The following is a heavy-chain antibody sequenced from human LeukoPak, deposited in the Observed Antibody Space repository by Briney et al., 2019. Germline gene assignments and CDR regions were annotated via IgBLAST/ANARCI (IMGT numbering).Heavy chain of an antibody. CDR3: ARDPGMASFDY. CDR1: GGSISSGSYY. Sequence: SQTLSLTCTVSGGSISSGSYYWSWIRQPAGKGLEWIGRIYTSGSTNYNPSLKSRVTISVDTSKNQFSLKLSSVTAADTAVYYCARDPGMASFDYWGQGTLVTVSS. CDR2: IYTSGST. J-gene: IGHJ4*02. D-gene: IGHD5-24*01. V-gene: IGHV4-61*02.